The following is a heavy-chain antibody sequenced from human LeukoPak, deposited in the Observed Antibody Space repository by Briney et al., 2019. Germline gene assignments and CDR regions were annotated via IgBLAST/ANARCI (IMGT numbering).Heavy chain of an antibody. Sequence: GGSLRLSCAASGFTFSSYAMTWVRQAPGKGLEWVSGISVAAGSTYYADSIKGRFTIFRDNSKNTLYLQMNSLRAEDTAVYYCAKVVVVPAATTKTYYFDFWGQGTLVTVSS. CDR3: AKVVVVPAATTKTYYFDF. CDR2: ISVAAGST. V-gene: IGHV3-23*01. CDR1: GFTFSSYA. J-gene: IGHJ4*02. D-gene: IGHD2-2*01.